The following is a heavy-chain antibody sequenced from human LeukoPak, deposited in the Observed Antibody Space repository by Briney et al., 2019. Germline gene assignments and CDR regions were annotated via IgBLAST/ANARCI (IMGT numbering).Heavy chain of an antibody. CDR2: IYYSGNT. V-gene: IGHV4-59*01. CDR1: GGSISSYY. J-gene: IGHJ4*02. CDR3: ARAVFYSNYYQFPYYFDY. D-gene: IGHD4-11*01. Sequence: PSETLSLTCTVSGGSISSYYWSWIRQPPGKGLEWIGYIYYSGNTNYNPSLKSRVTISVDTSKNQFSLKMSSMTAADTAVYYCARAVFYSNYYQFPYYFDYWGQGTLVTVSS.